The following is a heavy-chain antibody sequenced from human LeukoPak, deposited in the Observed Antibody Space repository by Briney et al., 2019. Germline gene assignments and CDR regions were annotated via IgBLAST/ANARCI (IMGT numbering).Heavy chain of an antibody. J-gene: IGHJ4*02. CDR1: NASITSHY. CDR3: ARGSGFYPIDFDY. Sequence: PSETLSLTCTVSNASITSHYWSWIRQAPGKGLEWIGYIYYSGSTNYNPSLKGRVTISIDTSKNLFSLKLNSLTAADTATYYCARGSGFYPIDFDYWGQGTLVTVSS. D-gene: IGHD3-22*01. V-gene: IGHV4-59*08. CDR2: IYYSGST.